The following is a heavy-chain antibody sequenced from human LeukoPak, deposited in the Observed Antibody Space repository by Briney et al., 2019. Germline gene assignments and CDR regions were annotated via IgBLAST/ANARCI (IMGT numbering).Heavy chain of an antibody. J-gene: IGHJ4*02. D-gene: IGHD4-17*01. Sequence: GGSLRLSCAAPGFTFSSYEMNWVRQAPGKGLEWVSYISSSGSTIYYADSVKGRFTISRDNAKNSLYLQMNSLRAEDTAVYYCAREIRRRAYFDYWGQGTLVTVSS. V-gene: IGHV3-48*03. CDR3: AREIRRRAYFDY. CDR1: GFTFSSYE. CDR2: ISSSGSTI.